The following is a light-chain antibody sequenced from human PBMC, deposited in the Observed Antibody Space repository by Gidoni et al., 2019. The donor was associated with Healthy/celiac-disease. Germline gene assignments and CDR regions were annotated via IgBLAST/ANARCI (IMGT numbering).Light chain of an antibody. CDR1: TGAVTSGHY. J-gene: IGLJ2*01. CDR3: LLSYSGAREV. Sequence: QAVVTQEPSLPVSPGGTVTLTCGSSTGAVTSGHYPYWFQQKPGQAPRTLIYDTSNKHSWTPARFSGSLLGGKAALTLSGAQPEDEAEYYCLLSYSGAREVFGGGTKLTV. V-gene: IGLV7-46*01. CDR2: DTS.